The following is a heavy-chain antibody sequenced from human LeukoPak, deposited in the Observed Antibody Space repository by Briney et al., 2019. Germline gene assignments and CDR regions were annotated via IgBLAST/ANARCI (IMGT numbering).Heavy chain of an antibody. V-gene: IGHV1-3*01. CDR3: ARGPRAAADDY. CDR2: INAGNGNT. CDR1: GYTFTSYG. J-gene: IGHJ4*02. Sequence: ASVKVSCKASGYTFTSYGISWVRQAPGQGLEWMGWINAGNGNTKHSQKFQGRVTITRDTSASTAYMELSSLTSEDAAVYYCARGPRAAADDYWGQGTLVTVSS. D-gene: IGHD6-13*01.